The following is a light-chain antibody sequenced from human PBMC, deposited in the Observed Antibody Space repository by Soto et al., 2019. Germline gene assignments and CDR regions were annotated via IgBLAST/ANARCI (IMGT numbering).Light chain of an antibody. Sequence: IVLTQSPGTLSLSPWERATLSCRASQSVSSSYLAWYQQKPGQAPRLLIYGASSRATGIPDRFSGSGSGTDFTLTISSLEPEDFAVYYCQQRSNWPPSTFGQGTRLEIK. V-gene: IGKV3D-20*02. CDR3: QQRSNWPPST. CDR1: QSVSSSY. CDR2: GAS. J-gene: IGKJ5*01.